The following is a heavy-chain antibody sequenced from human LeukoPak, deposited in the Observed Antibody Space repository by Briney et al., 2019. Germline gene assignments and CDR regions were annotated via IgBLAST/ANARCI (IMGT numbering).Heavy chain of an antibody. V-gene: IGHV1-69*13. J-gene: IGHJ4*02. CDR3: ARDQTPSGSYYD. CDR1: GGTFSSDA. Sequence: SVKVSCKASGGTFSSDAISWVRQAPRQGLEWMGGIIPIFGTANYAQKFQGRVTITADESTSTAYMELSSLRSKDTAVYYCARDQTPSGSYYDWGQGTLVTVSS. CDR2: IIPIFGTA. D-gene: IGHD1-26*01.